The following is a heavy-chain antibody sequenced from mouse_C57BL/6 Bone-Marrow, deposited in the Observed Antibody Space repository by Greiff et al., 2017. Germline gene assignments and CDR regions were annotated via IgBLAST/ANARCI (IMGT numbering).Heavy chain of an antibody. CDR3: AKYGLFAY. V-gene: IGHV5-17*01. D-gene: IGHD1-1*02. CDR2: ISSGSSTI. CDR1: GFTFSDYG. Sequence: EVMLVESGGGLVKPGGSLKLSCAASGFTFSDYGMHWVRQAPEKGLEWVAYISSGSSTIYYADTVTGRFTISRDNAKNTLFLQMTSLRSEDTAMYYCAKYGLFAYWGQGTLVTVSA. J-gene: IGHJ3*01.